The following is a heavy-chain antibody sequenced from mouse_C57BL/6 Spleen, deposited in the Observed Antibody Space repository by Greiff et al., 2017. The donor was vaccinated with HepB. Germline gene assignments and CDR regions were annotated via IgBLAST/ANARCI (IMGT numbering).Heavy chain of an antibody. J-gene: IGHJ3*01. CDR1: GFTFSSYA. D-gene: IGHD2-4*01. Sequence: EVQLVESGGGLVKPGGSLKLSCAASGFTFSSYAMSWVRQTPEKRLEWVATISDGGSYTYYPDNVKGRFTISRDNAKNNLYLQMSHLKSEDTAMYYCARAEYDYDGFAYWGQGTLVTGSA. CDR2: ISDGGSYT. V-gene: IGHV5-4*01. CDR3: ARAEYDYDGFAY.